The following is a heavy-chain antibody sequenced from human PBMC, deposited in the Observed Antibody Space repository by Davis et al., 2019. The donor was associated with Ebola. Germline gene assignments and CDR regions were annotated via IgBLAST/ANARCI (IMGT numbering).Heavy chain of an antibody. Sequence: GESLKISCAASGFTFSSYAMSWVRQAPGKGLEWVSAISGSGGSTYYADSVKGRFTISRDNSKNTLYLQMNSLRAEDTAVYYCAKDRVAAAGYFDYWGQGTLVTVSS. CDR3: AKDRVAAAGYFDY. V-gene: IGHV3-23*01. CDR1: GFTFSSYA. D-gene: IGHD6-13*01. J-gene: IGHJ4*02. CDR2: ISGSGGST.